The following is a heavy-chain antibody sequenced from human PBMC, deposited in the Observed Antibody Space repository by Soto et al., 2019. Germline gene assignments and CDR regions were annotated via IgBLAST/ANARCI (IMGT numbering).Heavy chain of an antibody. CDR1: GFTFSTYG. V-gene: IGHV3-33*01. CDR3: VRVFDTYYFDL. CDR2: IWSDGTNK. J-gene: IGHJ4*02. D-gene: IGHD3-9*01. Sequence: QVQLVESGGGVVQPGRSLRLSCAASGFTFSTYGMHWVRQAQGKGLEWVALIWSDGTNKYYADSVKGRFTISRDNSKKTLYLQMNSLRAEDTAVYYCVRVFDTYYFDLWGQGNMVTVSS.